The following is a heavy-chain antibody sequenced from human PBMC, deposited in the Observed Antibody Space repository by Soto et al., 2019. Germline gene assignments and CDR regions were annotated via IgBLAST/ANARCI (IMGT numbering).Heavy chain of an antibody. D-gene: IGHD1-1*01. CDR2: IYYSGST. CDR1: GDSISNGAYY. V-gene: IGHV4-31*03. J-gene: IGHJ2*01. CDR3: ARVRRTEGHLDYWYFDV. Sequence: QVQLQESGPGLVKPSQTLSLTCTVSGDSISNGAYYWTWIRQLPGKGLEWIGYIYYSGSTYYIPSLQSRVTISGDTSQNQFSLKLTSVTAADTAVYYCARVRRTEGHLDYWYFDVWGHGTLVTVSS.